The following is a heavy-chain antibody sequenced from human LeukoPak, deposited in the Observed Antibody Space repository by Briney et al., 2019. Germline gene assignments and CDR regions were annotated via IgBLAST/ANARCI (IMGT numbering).Heavy chain of an antibody. CDR2: ISGYNGDT. J-gene: IGHJ4*02. V-gene: IGHV1-18*04. CDR1: GYSFTSNG. D-gene: IGHD2-2*01. CDR3: ARSGHCSGTSCYAEGLDY. Sequence: ASVKVSCKASGYSFTSNGITWVRQARGQGLEWMGWISGYNGDTVYAQMFQDRVTMTTDTSTSTAYMELRSLRSDDTAVYYCARSGHCSGTSCYAEGLDYWGQGTLVTVSS.